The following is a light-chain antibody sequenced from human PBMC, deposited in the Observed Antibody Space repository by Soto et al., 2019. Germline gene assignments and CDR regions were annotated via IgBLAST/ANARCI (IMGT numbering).Light chain of an antibody. J-gene: IGKJ3*01. V-gene: IGKV3-11*01. Sequence: EIVLTQSPATLSLSPGERATLSCRASQSVRSDLAWYQQKPGQAPRLLIYGASNRATGIPARFSGSGSGTDFTLIISSLETEDFADYFCQQRGNWPTFGPGTKVDIK. CDR1: QSVRSD. CDR3: QQRGNWPT. CDR2: GAS.